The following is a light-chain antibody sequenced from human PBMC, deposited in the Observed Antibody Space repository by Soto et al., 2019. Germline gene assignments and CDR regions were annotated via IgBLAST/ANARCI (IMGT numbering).Light chain of an antibody. J-gene: IGKJ1*01. CDR2: AAS. CDR3: QKYGSSPGT. CDR1: QSVTNSY. V-gene: IGKV3-20*01. Sequence: EIVLTQSPGTQSLSPGERATLSCRASQSVTNSYLTWYQQKPGQAPRLLIYAASIRATGIPDRFSGSGSGRDFTLTISRLEPEDSAVYYCQKYGSSPGTFGQGTKVDIK.